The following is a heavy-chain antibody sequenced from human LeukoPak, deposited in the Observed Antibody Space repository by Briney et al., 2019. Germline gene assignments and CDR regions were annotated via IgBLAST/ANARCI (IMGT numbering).Heavy chain of an antibody. CDR2: ISGDGGST. Sequence: GGSLRLSCAASGFTFDDYAMHWVRQAPGKGLEWVSLISGDGGSTYYADSVKGRFTISRDNSKNSLYLQMNSLRTEDTALYYCAKEAPYYYDSSGYPDYWGQGTLDTVSS. J-gene: IGHJ4*02. CDR1: GFTFDDYA. D-gene: IGHD3-22*01. V-gene: IGHV3-43*02. CDR3: AKEAPYYYDSSGYPDY.